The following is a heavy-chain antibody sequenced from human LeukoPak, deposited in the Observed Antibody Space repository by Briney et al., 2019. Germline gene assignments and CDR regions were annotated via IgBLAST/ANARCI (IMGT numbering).Heavy chain of an antibody. CDR3: ARRGPHYDSPTDY. CDR2: IYPGGSDT. V-gene: IGHV5-51*01. J-gene: IGHJ4*02. CDR1: GYSFTSYW. Sequence: GESLKISCKGSGYSFTSYWIGWVRQMPGKGLEWMGIIYPGGSDTRYSPSFQGQVTISADKSISTAYLQWSSLKASDTAMYYCARRGPHYDSPTDYWGQGTLVTVSS. D-gene: IGHD3-3*01.